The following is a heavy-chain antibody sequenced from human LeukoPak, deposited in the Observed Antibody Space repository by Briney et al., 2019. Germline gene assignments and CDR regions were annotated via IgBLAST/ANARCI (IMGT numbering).Heavy chain of an antibody. J-gene: IGHJ6*02. CDR3: ARDRGHDIVVVPAAIPDAYYYYYGMDV. V-gene: IGHV1-2*02. D-gene: IGHD2-2*02. Sequence: GASVKVSCKASGYTFTGYYMHWVRQAPGQGLEWMGWINPNSGGTNYAQKFQGRVTMTRDTSISTAYMELSRPRSDDTAVYYCARDRGHDIVVVPAAIPDAYYYYYGMDVWGQGTTVTVSS. CDR1: GYTFTGYY. CDR2: INPNSGGT.